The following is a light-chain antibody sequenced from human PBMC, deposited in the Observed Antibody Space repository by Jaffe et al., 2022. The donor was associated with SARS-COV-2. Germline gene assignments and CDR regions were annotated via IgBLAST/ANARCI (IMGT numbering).Light chain of an antibody. V-gene: IGKV1-39*01. CDR1: LNIKIY. CDR3: QQSYSSPPT. CDR2: GAS. Sequence: DIQMTQSPSSLSASVGDRVTITCRASLNIKIYLNWYQQKPGKAPKLLIYGASTLQSGVPSTFSGSGSGTDFTLTISSLQPEDSATYYCQQSYSSPPTFGQGTKVEIK. J-gene: IGKJ1*01.